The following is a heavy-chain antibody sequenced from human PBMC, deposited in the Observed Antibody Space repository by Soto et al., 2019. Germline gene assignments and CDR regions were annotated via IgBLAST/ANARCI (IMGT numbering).Heavy chain of an antibody. D-gene: IGHD3-16*02. Sequence: PGGSLRLSCAASGFTFSSYAMSWVRQAPGKGLEWVSAISGSGGSTYYADSVKGRFTISRDNSKNTLYLQMNSLRAEDTAVYYCAKDVITSTYYDYIWGSYRPSPIDYWGQGTLVTVSS. CDR2: ISGSGGST. J-gene: IGHJ4*02. V-gene: IGHV3-23*01. CDR3: AKDVITSTYYDYIWGSYRPSPIDY. CDR1: GFTFSSYA.